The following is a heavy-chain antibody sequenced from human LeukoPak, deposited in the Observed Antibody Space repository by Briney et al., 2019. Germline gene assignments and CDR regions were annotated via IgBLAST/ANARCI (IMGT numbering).Heavy chain of an antibody. CDR3: WKSPAAPYYFDF. CDR2: ISIGGGTK. V-gene: IGHV3-23*01. Sequence: GGSLRLSCAASGFAFSSYVMNWVRQAPGKGLEWVSTISIGGGTKYSEAAKGRLTISSGNSNNNLLLQINTLGAADTASVYCWKSPAAPYYFDFWGQGTLVTVSS. CDR1: GFAFSSYV. J-gene: IGHJ4*02. D-gene: IGHD6-13*01.